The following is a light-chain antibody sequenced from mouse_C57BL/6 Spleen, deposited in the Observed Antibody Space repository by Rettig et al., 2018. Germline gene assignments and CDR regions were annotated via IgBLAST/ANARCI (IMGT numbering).Light chain of an antibody. CDR2: NAK. CDR3: QHFWSTPYT. CDR1: GHNHNY. Sequence: DIQMTQSPASLSASVGETVTTTCRASGHNHNYLACYQQKQGKSTHLLVYNAKTLADGVPSRFSGSGSGTQSSLKINSLQPEDFGSYYCQHFWSTPYTFGGGTKLEIK. J-gene: IGKJ2*01. V-gene: IGKV12-41*01.